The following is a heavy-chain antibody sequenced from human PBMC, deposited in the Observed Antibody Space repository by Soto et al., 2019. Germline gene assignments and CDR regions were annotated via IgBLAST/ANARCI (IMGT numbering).Heavy chain of an antibody. V-gene: IGHV4-30-4*01. J-gene: IGHJ4*02. Sequence: SETLSLTCTLSGRSISSGDYYWSWIRQPPGKGLEWIGYIYYSGSTYYNPSLKSRVTISVDTSKKQFSLKLSSVTAADTAVYYCARGYYDFWSGYYDYWGQGTLVTVSS. D-gene: IGHD3-3*01. CDR2: IYYSGST. CDR3: ARGYYDFWSGYYDY. CDR1: GRSISSGDYY.